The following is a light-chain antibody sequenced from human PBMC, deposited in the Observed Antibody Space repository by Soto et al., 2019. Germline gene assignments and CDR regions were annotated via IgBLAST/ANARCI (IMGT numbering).Light chain of an antibody. CDR2: KTS. J-gene: IGKJ1*01. V-gene: IGKV1-5*03. Sequence: DIQMAQSPSTLTASVGDRVTITCRASQSVSSWLAWYQQNPGKAPKLLIYKTSTLQSGVPSRFSGSGSGTEFTLTISSLQPDDFATYDCQQYNSYSGTFGQGTKVDIK. CDR1: QSVSSW. CDR3: QQYNSYSGT.